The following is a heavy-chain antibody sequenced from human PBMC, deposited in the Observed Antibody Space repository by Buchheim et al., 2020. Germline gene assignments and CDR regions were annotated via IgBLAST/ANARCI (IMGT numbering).Heavy chain of an antibody. CDR2: ISYDGSNE. V-gene: IGHV3-30-3*01. CDR3: VREGDQRVVVTTLEAFDI. D-gene: IGHD3-22*01. CDR1: GFTFSSYA. J-gene: IGHJ3*02. Sequence: QVQLVESGGGVVQPGRSLRLSCAASGFTFSSYAMHWVRQAPGKGLEWVAVISYDGSNEYHADSVKGRFTISRDNSKNTLYLQMNSLRAEDTAVYYCVREGDQRVVVTTLEAFDIWGQGT.